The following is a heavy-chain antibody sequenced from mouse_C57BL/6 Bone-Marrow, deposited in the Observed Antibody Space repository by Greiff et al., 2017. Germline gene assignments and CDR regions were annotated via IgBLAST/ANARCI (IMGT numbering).Heavy chain of an antibody. J-gene: IGHJ3*01. Sequence: EVHLVESGGGLVKPGGSLKLSCAASGFTFSDYGMHWVRQAPEKGLEWVAYISSGSSTIYYADTVKGRFTISRDNAKNTLFLQMTSLRSEDTAMYYCARVTTVEGFAYWGQGTLVTVSA. CDR3: ARVTTVEGFAY. V-gene: IGHV5-17*01. CDR2: ISSGSSTI. D-gene: IGHD1-1*01. CDR1: GFTFSDYG.